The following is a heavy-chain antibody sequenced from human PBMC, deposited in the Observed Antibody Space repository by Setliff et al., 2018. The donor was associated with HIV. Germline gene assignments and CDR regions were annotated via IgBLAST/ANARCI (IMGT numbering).Heavy chain of an antibody. CDR3: ALLWPFDY. CDR1: GFIFNKNY. J-gene: IGHJ4*02. D-gene: IGHD3-10*01. Sequence: LSLTCTASGFIFNKNYMSWVRQAPGKGLEWVANINEDGSEKYYVDSVKGRFTISRDNAENSLFLQMNSLRGEDTAVYYCALLWPFDYWGQGALVTVSS. CDR2: INEDGSEK. V-gene: IGHV3-7*03.